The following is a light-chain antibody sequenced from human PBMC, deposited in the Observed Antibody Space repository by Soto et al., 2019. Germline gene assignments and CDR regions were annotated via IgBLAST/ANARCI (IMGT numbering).Light chain of an antibody. CDR3: QQYYSYPRT. V-gene: IGKV1-8*01. Sequence: AIRMTQSPSSLSASTGDRVTITCRASQGISSYLAWYQQKPGKAPKLLIYAASNLQSGVPSRFSGSGSGADFPLTISCLQSEDFATYYCQQYYSYPRTFGQGTKVEIK. CDR2: AAS. J-gene: IGKJ1*01. CDR1: QGISSY.